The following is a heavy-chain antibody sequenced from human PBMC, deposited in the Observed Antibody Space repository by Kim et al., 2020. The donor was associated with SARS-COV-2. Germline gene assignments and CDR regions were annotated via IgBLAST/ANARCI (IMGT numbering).Heavy chain of an antibody. J-gene: IGHJ4*02. V-gene: IGHV4-4*02. Sequence: STNYNPSLKSRVTIPVDKSKHQYSLKLSSVTAADTAGYYCRTGSCAHDYWGQGTLVTVSS. CDR3: RTGSCAHDY. D-gene: IGHD6-19*01. CDR2: ST.